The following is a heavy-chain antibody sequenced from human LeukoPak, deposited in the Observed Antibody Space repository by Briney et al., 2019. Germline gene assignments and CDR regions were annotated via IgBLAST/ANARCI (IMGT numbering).Heavy chain of an antibody. J-gene: IGHJ6*03. CDR2: FSGSGGST. D-gene: IGHD1-26*01. CDR1: GFTFSSYA. Sequence: TGGSLRLSCAASGFTFSSYAMSWARQAPGKGLECISGFSGSGGSTYYADSVKGRFTISRGNSKNTLYLQMNSLRVEDTAVYYCAKDSKIVGPTFRSYHYMDVWGKGTTVTVSS. V-gene: IGHV3-23*01. CDR3: AKDSKIVGPTFRSYHYMDV.